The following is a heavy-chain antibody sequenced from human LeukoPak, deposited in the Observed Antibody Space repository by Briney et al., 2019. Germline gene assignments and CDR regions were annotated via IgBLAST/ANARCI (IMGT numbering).Heavy chain of an antibody. J-gene: IGHJ4*02. CDR1: GFTFSGYA. CDR3: AKVALGYCSGSSCYYFDY. V-gene: IGHV3-23*01. D-gene: IGHD2-15*01. CDR2: INAFGART. Sequence: GGSLRLSCAASGFTFSGYAMSWVRQAPGKGLEWVSSINAFGARTYYADSVKGRFTISRDNSKNTLYLQMSSLRAEDTALYYCAKVALGYCSGSSCYYFDYGGQGTLVTVSS.